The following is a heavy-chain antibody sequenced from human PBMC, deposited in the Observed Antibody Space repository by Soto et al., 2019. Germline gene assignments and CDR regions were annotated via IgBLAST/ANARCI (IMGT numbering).Heavy chain of an antibody. CDR3: ARRIPFGYGMDV. D-gene: IGHD2-21*01. Sequence: EVQLVESGGGLVQPGGSLRLSCAASGFTLSSYAMHWVRQAPGKGLECVSAITSNGGNTDYASSVKGRFTISRDNSKNTLYLQMGSLRAEDMAVYYCARRIPFGYGMDVWGQGTTVTVSS. CDR2: ITSNGGNT. CDR1: GFTLSSYA. J-gene: IGHJ6*02. V-gene: IGHV3-64*01.